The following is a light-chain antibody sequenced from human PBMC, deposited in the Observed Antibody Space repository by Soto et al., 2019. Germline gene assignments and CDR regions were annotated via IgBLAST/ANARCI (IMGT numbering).Light chain of an antibody. CDR1: SSNIGAGYD. J-gene: IGLJ2*01. Sequence: QSPSVSGAPGQRVTISCTGSSSNIGAGYDVHWYQQLPGTAPKLLIYGNSNRPSGVPDRFSGSKSGTSASLAITGLQAEDEADYYCQSYDSSLSVVFGGGTKLTVL. CDR3: QSYDSSLSVV. V-gene: IGLV1-40*01. CDR2: GNS.